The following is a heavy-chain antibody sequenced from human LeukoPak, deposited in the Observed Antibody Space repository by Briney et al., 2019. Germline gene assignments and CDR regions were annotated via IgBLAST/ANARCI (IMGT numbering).Heavy chain of an antibody. D-gene: IGHD3-9*01. Sequence: ASVKVSCKASGYTFTSYYMHWVRQAPGQGLEWKGIINPRGGSTSYAQKFQGRVTMTRDTSTSTVYMELSSLRSEDTAVYYCAREPHRGDFDWLFPHYYYYGMDVWGQGTTVTVSS. J-gene: IGHJ6*02. CDR2: INPRGGST. CDR3: AREPHRGDFDWLFPHYYYYGMDV. V-gene: IGHV1-46*01. CDR1: GYTFTSYY.